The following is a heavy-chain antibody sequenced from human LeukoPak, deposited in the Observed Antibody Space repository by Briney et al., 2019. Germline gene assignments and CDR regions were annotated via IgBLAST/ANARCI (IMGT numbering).Heavy chain of an antibody. V-gene: IGHV3-43*02. Sequence: GGSLRLSCAAPGFTFDDYAMHWVRQAPGKGLEWVSLLSGDGGSTYYADSVKGRFTISRDNSKNTLYLQMNSLRTEDTALYYCAKDIWPHIVVVTATPDYWGQGTLVTVSS. CDR2: LSGDGGST. J-gene: IGHJ4*02. CDR3: AKDIWPHIVVVTATPDY. D-gene: IGHD2-21*02. CDR1: GFTFDDYA.